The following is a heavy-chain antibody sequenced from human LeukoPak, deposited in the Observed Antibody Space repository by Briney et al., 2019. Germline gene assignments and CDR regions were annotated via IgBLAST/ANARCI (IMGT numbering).Heavy chain of an antibody. J-gene: IGHJ3*02. CDR2: TNPISGYT. CDR3: ARGNRLYSSSWSSLAFDI. CDR1: GYTFTSYD. V-gene: IGHV1-8*01. Sequence: GASVKVSCKASGYTFTSYDINWVRQATGQGLEGMGWTNPISGYTGSAQKFQGRVTMTRNTAISTAYMELSSLRSEDTAVYYCARGNRLYSSSWSSLAFDIWGQGTMVTVSS. D-gene: IGHD6-13*01.